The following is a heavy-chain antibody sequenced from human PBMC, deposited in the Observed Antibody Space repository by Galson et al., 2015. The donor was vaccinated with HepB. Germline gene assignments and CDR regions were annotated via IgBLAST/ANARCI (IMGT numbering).Heavy chain of an antibody. D-gene: IGHD4-23*01. J-gene: IGHJ4*02. CDR3: ARGRGADYGGNTGHFDY. CDR1: GFSFSSYA. CDR2: IWYDGSKK. V-gene: IGHV3-33*08. Sequence: SLRLSCAASGFSFSSYAMHWVRQAPGKGLEWVAVIWYDGSKKYYADSVKGRFTISRDNSKSTLYLQMDSLRVEDTAMFYCARGRGADYGGNTGHFDYWGQGTLVTVSS.